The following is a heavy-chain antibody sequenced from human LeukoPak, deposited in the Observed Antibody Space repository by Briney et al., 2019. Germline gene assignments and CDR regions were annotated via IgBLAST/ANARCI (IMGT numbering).Heavy chain of an antibody. J-gene: IGHJ4*02. Sequence: PSETLSLTCTVSGGSISSSSYYWGWIRQPPGKGLEWIGSIYYSGSTYYNPSLKSRVTISVDTSKNQFPLKLSSVTAADTAVYYCARGDYYDSSGYYLLDYWGQGTLVTVSS. CDR1: GGSISSSSYY. CDR2: IYYSGST. V-gene: IGHV4-39*01. D-gene: IGHD3-22*01. CDR3: ARGDYYDSSGYYLLDY.